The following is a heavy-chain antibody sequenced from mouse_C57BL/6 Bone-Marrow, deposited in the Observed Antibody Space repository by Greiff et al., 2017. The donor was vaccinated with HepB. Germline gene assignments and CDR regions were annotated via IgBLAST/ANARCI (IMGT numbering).Heavy chain of an antibody. CDR1: GYTFTSYW. Sequence: VQLQQPGAELVKPGASVKMSCKASGYTFTSYWITWVKQRPGQGLGWIGDIYPGSGSTNYNEKFKSKATLTVDTSSSTAYMQLSSLTSEDSAVYYCASPYYGYYAMDYWGQGTSVTVSS. J-gene: IGHJ4*01. V-gene: IGHV1-55*01. CDR2: IYPGSGST. D-gene: IGHD1-1*02. CDR3: ASPYYGYYAMDY.